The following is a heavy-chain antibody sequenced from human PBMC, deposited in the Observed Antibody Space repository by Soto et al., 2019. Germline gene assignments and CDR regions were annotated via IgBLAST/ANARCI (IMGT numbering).Heavy chain of an antibody. CDR2: INHSGST. D-gene: IGHD6-13*01. Sequence: LSLTCAVYGGSFSAYYWSWIRQPPGKGLEWIGEINHSGSTNYNSSLKSRVTISVDTSKNQFSLKLTSLTAADTAIYYCARGGRQQLVRTLFYGMDVWGQGTTVTVSS. V-gene: IGHV4-34*01. CDR3: ARGGRQQLVRTLFYGMDV. J-gene: IGHJ6*02. CDR1: GGSFSAYY.